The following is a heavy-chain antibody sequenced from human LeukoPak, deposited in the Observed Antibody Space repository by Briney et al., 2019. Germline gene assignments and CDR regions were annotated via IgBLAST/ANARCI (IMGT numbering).Heavy chain of an antibody. V-gene: IGHV1-2*02. CDR3: ARARDYTNWFDH. Sequence: ASVKVSCKASGYTFTCYYMDWVRQAPGQGQGGMGGINPNSGGTNYAQKFQGSVTITSDTSISTAYIELSRLRSDDTAVYYCARARDYTNWFDHWGQGTLVTVSS. D-gene: IGHD4-11*01. CDR1: GYTFTCYY. CDR2: INPNSGGT. J-gene: IGHJ5*02.